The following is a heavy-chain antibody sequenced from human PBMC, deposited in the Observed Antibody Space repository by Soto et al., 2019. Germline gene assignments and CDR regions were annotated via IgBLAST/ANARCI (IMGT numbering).Heavy chain of an antibody. CDR1: GFTFANYA. J-gene: IGHJ4*02. D-gene: IGHD1-26*01. CDR3: AQDFGGRRPFHY. V-gene: IGHV3-23*01. Sequence: EVQLLESGGGLIQPGGSLKISCAASGFTFANYAMTWIRQAPGKGLEWVSALTGSGASTYYADSVRARFVISRDNSKCTLYVQMYSLRAEDTAIYYCAQDFGGRRPFHYWGQGTLVTVSS. CDR2: LTGSGAST.